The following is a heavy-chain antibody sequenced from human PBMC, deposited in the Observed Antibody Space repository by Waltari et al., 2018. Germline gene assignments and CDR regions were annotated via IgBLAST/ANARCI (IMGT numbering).Heavy chain of an antibody. J-gene: IGHJ4*02. CDR3: ARDGTYVSGAPGGL. V-gene: IGHV4-39*07. CDR2: IFHSVTI. Sequence: QLQLQESGPGLVKPSETLSLTCTVSGGSISSTSYYWAWIRQPPGKGLEYIGSIFHSVTIQYNPSLRGRVTISVDTSKNQFSLNLNSVTAADTAVYYCARDGTYVSGAPGGLWGQGTLVTVSS. CDR1: GGSISSTSYY. D-gene: IGHD3-10*01.